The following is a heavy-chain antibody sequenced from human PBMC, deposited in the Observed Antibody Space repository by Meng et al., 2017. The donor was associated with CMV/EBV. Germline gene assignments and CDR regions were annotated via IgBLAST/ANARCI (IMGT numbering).Heavy chain of an antibody. CDR2: ISSSSYI. CDR3: GFSSWYKGPSGY. V-gene: IGHV3-21*01. Sequence: GGSLRLSCAASGFTFSSYSMNWVRQAPGKGLEWVSSISSSSYIYYADSVKGRFTISRDNAKNSLYLQMNSLRAEDTAVYYCGFSSWYKGPSGYWGQGTLVTVSS. D-gene: IGHD6-13*01. CDR1: GFTFSSYS. J-gene: IGHJ4*02.